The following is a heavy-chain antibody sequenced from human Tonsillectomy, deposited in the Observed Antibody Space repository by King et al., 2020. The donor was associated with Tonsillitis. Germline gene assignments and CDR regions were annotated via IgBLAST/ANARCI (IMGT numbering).Heavy chain of an antibody. V-gene: IGHV1-46*01. D-gene: IGHD3-3*01. J-gene: IGHJ6*03. Sequence: QLVQSGPEVKKPGASVKVSCRASGYTLTSYYIHWVRQAPGQGLEWRGIINTSDGTTRYAQTSQGRVTLTRDTSTSTVYMELSSLRSEDTALYYCARGSYGRGYYMDVWGKGTTVTVSS. CDR1: GYTLTSYY. CDR2: INTSDGTT. CDR3: ARGSYGRGYYMDV.